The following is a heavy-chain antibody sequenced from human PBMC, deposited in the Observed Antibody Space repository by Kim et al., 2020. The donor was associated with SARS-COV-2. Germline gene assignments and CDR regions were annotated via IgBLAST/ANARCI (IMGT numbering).Heavy chain of an antibody. Sequence: AGSVKGRFTISRDKAKNTLYLQMTSLRAEDTAVYYCAKDSGNDCAYQLDYWGQGTLVTVSS. J-gene: IGHJ4*02. D-gene: IGHD2-2*01. CDR3: AKDSGNDCAYQLDY. V-gene: IGHV3-21*04.